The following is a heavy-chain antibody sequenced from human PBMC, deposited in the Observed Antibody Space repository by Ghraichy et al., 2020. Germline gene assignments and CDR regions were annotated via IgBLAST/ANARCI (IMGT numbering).Heavy chain of an antibody. J-gene: IGHJ4*02. CDR2: ISGSGDNT. V-gene: IGHV3-23*01. CDR3: AKRNGRISPVWYFDY. Sequence: GGSLRLSCAASGFTFTTYAMSWVRQAPGKGLEWVSAISGSGDNTFYADSVKGRFTISRDNSKNTLYLQVNSLRAEDTAVYYGAKRNGRISPVWYFDYWGQGTLVTVSS. D-gene: IGHD3-16*01. CDR1: GFTFTTYA.